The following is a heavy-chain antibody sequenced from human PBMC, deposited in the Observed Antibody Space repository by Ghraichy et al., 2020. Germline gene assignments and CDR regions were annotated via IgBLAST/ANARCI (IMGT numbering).Heavy chain of an antibody. CDR2: IGTADDT. D-gene: IGHD4-11*01. CDR1: GFVFSAYD. Sequence: GGSLRLSCAASGFVFSAYDMHWVRQRAGKGLEWVAGIGTADDTSYPGSLTGRFTISRENAKNSLYLQVDGLRVEDTAVYFCARGRLQFFDSWGLGTLVTVSS. J-gene: IGHJ4*02. V-gene: IGHV3-13*01. CDR3: ARGRLQFFDS.